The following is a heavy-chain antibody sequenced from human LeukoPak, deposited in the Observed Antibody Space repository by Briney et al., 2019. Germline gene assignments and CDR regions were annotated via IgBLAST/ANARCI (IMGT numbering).Heavy chain of an antibody. CDR3: ARGDGDYGWFDP. Sequence: SETLSLTCTVSGYSISSGYYWGWIRQPPGKGLEWIGYIYYSGTTNYNPSLKSRVSMSVDTSKNQFSLKLSSVTAADTAVYYCARGDGDYGWFDPWGQGTLVTVSS. CDR1: GYSISSGYY. CDR2: IYYSGTT. J-gene: IGHJ5*02. V-gene: IGHV4-61*01. D-gene: IGHD4-17*01.